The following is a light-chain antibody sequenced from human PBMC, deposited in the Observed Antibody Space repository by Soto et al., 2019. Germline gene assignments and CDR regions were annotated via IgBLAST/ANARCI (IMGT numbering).Light chain of an antibody. V-gene: IGKV3-15*01. CDR2: GAS. Sequence: ETVMTQSPATLYVSPGERATLSCRASQSVSINLAWYQQRPGQAPRLLIYGASTRATGIPARFSGSGPGTEFTLTISSLQSEDFAVYYCQQYNNWPRTFGQGTKVDIK. CDR3: QQYNNWPRT. J-gene: IGKJ1*01. CDR1: QSVSIN.